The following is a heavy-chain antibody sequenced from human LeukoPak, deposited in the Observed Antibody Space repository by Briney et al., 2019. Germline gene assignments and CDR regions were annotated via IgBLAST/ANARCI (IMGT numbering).Heavy chain of an antibody. CDR1: GFTFSSNS. CDR3: TKWSGFGDD. V-gene: IGHV3-23*01. CDR2: ISGSGDST. D-gene: IGHD3-10*01. J-gene: IGHJ4*02. Sequence: GGSLRLSCAASGFTFSSNSMTWVRQTPGKGLEWVSGISGSGDSTFYADSVKGRFTISRDNSRNTLYLQMSSLRPEDTAVYYCTKWSGFGDDWGQGTPVTVS.